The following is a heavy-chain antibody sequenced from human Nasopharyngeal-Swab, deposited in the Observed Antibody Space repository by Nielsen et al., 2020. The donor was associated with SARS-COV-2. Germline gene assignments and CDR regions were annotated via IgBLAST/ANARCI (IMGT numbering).Heavy chain of an antibody. CDR2: ISYDGINE. V-gene: IGHV3-30*04. CDR1: GFSFSAHH. Sequence: GESLKISCAASGFSFSAHHIYWVCQAPGKGLDWVAVISYDGINEFYADSVKGRFTVSRDNSKNMGYLQVNSLRSDDTAVYYCARGYRIAVASPIGYWGVDVWGQGTTVTVSS. CDR3: ARGYRIAVASPIGYWGVDV. J-gene: IGHJ6*02. D-gene: IGHD6-13*01.